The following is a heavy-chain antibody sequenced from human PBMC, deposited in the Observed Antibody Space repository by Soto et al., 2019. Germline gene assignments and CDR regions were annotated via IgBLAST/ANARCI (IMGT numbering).Heavy chain of an antibody. CDR1: GYTFTSYG. CDR2: IIPILGIA. CDR3: AVEYDYVWGSYRPTPLDP. V-gene: IGHV1-69*04. Sequence: SVKVSCKASGYTFTSYGISWVRQAPGQGLEWMGRIIPILGIANYAQKFQGRVTITADKSTSTAYMELSSLRSEDTAVYYCAVEYDYVWGSYRPTPLDPWGQGTLVTVSS. D-gene: IGHD3-16*02. J-gene: IGHJ5*02.